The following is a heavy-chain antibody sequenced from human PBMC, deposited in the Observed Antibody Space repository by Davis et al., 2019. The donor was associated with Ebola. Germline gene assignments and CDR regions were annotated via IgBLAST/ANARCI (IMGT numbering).Heavy chain of an antibody. CDR2: ISGSGGST. Sequence: GGSLRLSCTASGFPFRTYAMSWVRQVPGKGLAWVSAISGSGGSTYYADSVKGRFTISRDNSKNTLYLQMNSRRAEDTAVYYCAKEGPGGELLVPWFDPWGQGTLVTVSS. J-gene: IGHJ5*02. V-gene: IGHV3-23*01. D-gene: IGHD1-26*01. CDR3: AKEGPGGELLVPWFDP. CDR1: GFPFRTYA.